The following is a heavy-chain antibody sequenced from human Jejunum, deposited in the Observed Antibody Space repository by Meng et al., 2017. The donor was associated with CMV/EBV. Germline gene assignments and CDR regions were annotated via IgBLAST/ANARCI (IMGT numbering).Heavy chain of an antibody. D-gene: IGHD2-2*01. CDR3: ARDPGCDDPTCYGIGWDL. CDR1: YTFTDYY. V-gene: IGHV1-2*02. CDR2: INLNSGGT. Sequence: YTFTDYYIHWVRQAPGQGLEWMGWINLNSGGTRYAPKFQGRVTMTRYTSINTAYMELNSLKSDDTAVYYCARDPGCDDPTCYGIGWDLWGQGTLVTVSS. J-gene: IGHJ5*02.